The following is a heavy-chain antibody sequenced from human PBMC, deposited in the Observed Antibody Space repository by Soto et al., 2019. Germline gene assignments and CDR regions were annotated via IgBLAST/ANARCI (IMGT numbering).Heavy chain of an antibody. D-gene: IGHD3-9*01. CDR2: IHPSGGST. J-gene: IGHJ4*02. Sequence: XVSLRLSCAAAGFIFSSYGMSWVRQAPGKGLQWVATIHPSGGSTHYAESVRGRFTISRDNSRDTLYLQMNSLRAEDTAVYYCAKDPSTGPPDCWGQGALVTVSS. CDR1: GFIFSSYG. V-gene: IGHV3-23*01. CDR3: AKDPSTGPPDC.